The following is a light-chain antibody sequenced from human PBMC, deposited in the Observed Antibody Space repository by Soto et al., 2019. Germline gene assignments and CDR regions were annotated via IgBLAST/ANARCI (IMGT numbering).Light chain of an antibody. CDR3: QQYETFSGT. CDR2: DAS. J-gene: IGKJ1*01. CDR1: QRISTW. V-gene: IGKV1-5*01. Sequence: GDRVTSTCRASQRISTWLAWYQQKPGKAPKLLIYDASALPRGVPSRFSGSGSGTKFTLTIASLQPDDFETDYCQQYETFSGTFGPGTKVDIK.